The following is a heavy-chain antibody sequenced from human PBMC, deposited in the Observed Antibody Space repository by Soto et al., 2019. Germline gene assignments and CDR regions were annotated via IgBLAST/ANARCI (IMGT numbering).Heavy chain of an antibody. Sequence: EVQLVESGGGLVQPGGSLRLSCAASGFTFSSYWMHWVRQAPGKGLVWVSRIDNAGSSVRYADSVKGRCTISRDNAKNTLYLQMSSVRAEDTAVYYCTRVGGSVSGMDVWGQGTTVTVSS. CDR2: IDNAGSSV. CDR1: GFTFSSYW. D-gene: IGHD1-26*01. J-gene: IGHJ6*02. CDR3: TRVGGSVSGMDV. V-gene: IGHV3-74*01.